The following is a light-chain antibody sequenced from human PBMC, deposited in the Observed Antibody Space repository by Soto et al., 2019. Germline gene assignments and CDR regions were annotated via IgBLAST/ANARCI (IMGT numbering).Light chain of an antibody. Sequence: TVLTQSPATLSWSPGERATLSCRASQSVGSDLAWYQQKPGQPPRLLIYDASNRATGIPARFSGSGSGTDFTLTISSLEPEDFAIYYCQQRSNWPPWYTFGQGTKLEIK. CDR3: QQRSNWPPWYT. J-gene: IGKJ2*01. V-gene: IGKV3-11*01. CDR2: DAS. CDR1: QSVGSD.